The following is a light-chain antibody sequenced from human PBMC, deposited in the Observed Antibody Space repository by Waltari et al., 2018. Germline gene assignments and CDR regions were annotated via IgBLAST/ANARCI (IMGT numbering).Light chain of an antibody. V-gene: IGLV3-19*01. Sequence: SSDLTQDPSLSVALGQTVRITCQGYRLRRYYASWYQQRPGQAPILVLYGPDNRPPGIPDRFSGSTSGNTASLTITGAQAEDEADYYCHSRETFSTRLFGGGTRLTV. CDR1: RLRRYY. J-gene: IGLJ2*01. CDR2: GPD. CDR3: HSRETFSTRL.